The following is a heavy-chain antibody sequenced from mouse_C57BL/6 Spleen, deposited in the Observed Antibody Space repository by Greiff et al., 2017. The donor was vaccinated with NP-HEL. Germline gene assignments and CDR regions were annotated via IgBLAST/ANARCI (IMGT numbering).Heavy chain of an antibody. J-gene: IGHJ2*01. CDR2: IYPRSGNT. V-gene: IGHV1-81*01. CDR1: GYTFTSYG. Sequence: QVQLKESGAELARPGASVKLSCKASGYTFTSYGISWVKQRTGQGLEWIGEIYPRSGNTYYNEKFKGKATLTADKSSSTAYMELRSLTSEDSAVYFCARVGSSYDFDYWGQGTTLTVSS. CDR3: ARVGSSYDFDY. D-gene: IGHD1-1*01.